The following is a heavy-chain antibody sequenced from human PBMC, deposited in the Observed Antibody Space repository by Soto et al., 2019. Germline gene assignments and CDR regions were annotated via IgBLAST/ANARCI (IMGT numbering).Heavy chain of an antibody. Sequence: SGPTLVNPTQTLTLTCTFSGFSLSTSGMCVSWIRQPPGKALEWLALIDWDDDKYYSTSLKTRLTISKDTSKNKVVLTITNMDPVDTATYYCARINRRGYYYYGMDVWGQGTTVTVSS. CDR2: IDWDDDK. CDR3: ARINRRGYYYYGMDV. CDR1: GFSLSTSGMC. V-gene: IGHV2-70*01. J-gene: IGHJ6*02.